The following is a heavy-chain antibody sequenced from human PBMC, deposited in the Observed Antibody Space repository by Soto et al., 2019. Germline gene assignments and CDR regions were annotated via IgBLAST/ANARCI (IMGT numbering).Heavy chain of an antibody. D-gene: IGHD2-2*01. V-gene: IGHV1-69*12. CDR1: GGTFSSYA. CDR3: ARDLHRGYAPSGGAFDI. CDR2: IIPIFGTA. Sequence: QVQLVQSGAEVKKPGSSVKVSCKASGGTFSSYAISWVRQAPGQGLEWMGGIIPIFGTANYAQKFQGRVTITADESTSTAYMELSSLRSEDTAVYYCARDLHRGYAPSGGAFDIWGQGTMVTVSS. J-gene: IGHJ3*02.